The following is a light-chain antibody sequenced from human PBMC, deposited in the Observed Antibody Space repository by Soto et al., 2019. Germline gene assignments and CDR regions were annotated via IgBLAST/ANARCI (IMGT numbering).Light chain of an antibody. J-gene: IGLJ2*01. V-gene: IGLV1-44*01. CDR2: SNN. CDR1: SSNIGSNT. CDR3: VAWDDSLNGYVV. Sequence: QSVLTQPPSASGTPGQRVTISCSGSSSNIGSNTVNWYQQLPGTAPKLVIYSNNQRPSGVPDRFSGSKSGTSASLAINGLQSEDEADYYYVAWDDSLNGYVVFGGGTKVTVL.